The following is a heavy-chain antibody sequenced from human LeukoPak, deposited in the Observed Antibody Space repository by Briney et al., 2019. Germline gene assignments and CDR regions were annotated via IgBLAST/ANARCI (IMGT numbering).Heavy chain of an antibody. CDR1: GFTFSNYH. CDR2: ISSSSSTI. V-gene: IGHV3-48*04. Sequence: GGSLRLSCAASGFTFSNYHMNWVRQAPGKGLEWVSYISSSSSTIYYADSVKGRFTISRDNAKSSLYLQMNSLRAEDTAVYYCARDYYDTSGYYYGKIWGQGTLVTVSS. J-gene: IGHJ4*02. D-gene: IGHD3-22*01. CDR3: ARDYYDTSGYYYGKI.